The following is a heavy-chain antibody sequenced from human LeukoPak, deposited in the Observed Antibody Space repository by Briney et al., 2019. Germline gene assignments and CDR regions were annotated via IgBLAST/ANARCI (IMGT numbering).Heavy chain of an antibody. CDR1: GVSIYSSTYY. V-gene: IGHV4-39*01. Sequence: SETLSLTCSVSGVSIYSSTYYWPWIRQPQGQGLEFIVSIYYNEDTFHIPSLKSPLTISVDTSANLFSLRLTSVTAADTATYYCARQLAAGNDGFDVWGPGTVVTVSS. J-gene: IGHJ3*01. D-gene: IGHD2-15*01. CDR3: ARQLAAGNDGFDV. CDR2: IYYNEDT.